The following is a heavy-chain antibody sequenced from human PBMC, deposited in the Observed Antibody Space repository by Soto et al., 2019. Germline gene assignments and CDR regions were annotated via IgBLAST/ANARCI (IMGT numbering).Heavy chain of an antibody. CDR1: GYIFSSYG. V-gene: IGHV3-23*01. Sequence: RLSCAASGYIFSSYGMSWVRQAPGKGLEWVSGVGSSSGNTYYADSAKGRFTISRDDSKNMVYMQMNSLRAEDTAVYYCARDGINGTMTVYFQHWGQGTLVTVSS. CDR2: VGSSSGNT. J-gene: IGHJ1*01. D-gene: IGHD1-20*01. CDR3: ARDGINGTMTVYFQH.